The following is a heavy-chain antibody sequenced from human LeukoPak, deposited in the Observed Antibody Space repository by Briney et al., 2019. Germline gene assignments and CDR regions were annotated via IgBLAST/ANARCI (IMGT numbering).Heavy chain of an antibody. CDR1: GSTFSSYG. CDR2: ISYDGSNK. D-gene: IGHD3-10*01. Sequence: GGSLRLSCAASGSTFSSYGMHWVRQAPGKGLEWVAVISYDGSNKYYADSVKGRFTISRDNSKKTLYLQMHSLRAEDTAVYYCAKASVWTMVRVVSYFDDWGQGIQVTVSS. J-gene: IGHJ4*02. CDR3: AKASVWTMVRVVSYFDD. V-gene: IGHV3-30*18.